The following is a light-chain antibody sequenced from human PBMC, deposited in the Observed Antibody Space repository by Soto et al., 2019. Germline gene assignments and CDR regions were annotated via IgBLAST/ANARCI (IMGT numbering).Light chain of an antibody. CDR3: SSYTSATTYV. V-gene: IGLV2-14*01. J-gene: IGLJ1*01. CDR2: DVS. CDR1: SSDVGAYNY. Sequence: QSALTQPASVSGSPGQSITISCTGTSSDVGAYNYDSWYQQYPGEPPKVIIYDVSHRPAGVSNRFSGSKSGNTASLTISVLQTQDEADYYCSSYTSATTYVFGTGTKLTVL.